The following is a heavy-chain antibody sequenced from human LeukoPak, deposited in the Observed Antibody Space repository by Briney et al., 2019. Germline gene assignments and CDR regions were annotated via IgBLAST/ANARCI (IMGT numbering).Heavy chain of an antibody. CDR1: GDSISDDY. V-gene: IGHV4-59*01. J-gene: IGHJ4*02. D-gene: IGHD2/OR15-2a*01. CDR2: ILHSGGT. CDR3: ARGDFRFDY. Sequence: SETLSLTCSASGDSISDDYWTWIRQPPGKGLEWIGYILHSGGTHYNPSLESRVTISADTSKNQFSLKLKSVTAADTAVYFCARGDFRFDYWGQGALVTVSS.